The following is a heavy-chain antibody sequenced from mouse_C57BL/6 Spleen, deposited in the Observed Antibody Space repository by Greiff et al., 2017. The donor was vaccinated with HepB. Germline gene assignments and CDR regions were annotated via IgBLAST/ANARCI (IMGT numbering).Heavy chain of an antibody. CDR3: ARDDDEFAY. J-gene: IGHJ3*01. Sequence: EVKVEESGPGLVKPSQSLSLTCSVTGYSITSGYYWNWIRQFPGNKLEWMGYISYDGSNNYNPSLKNRISITRDTSKNQFFLKLNSVTTEDTATYYCARDDDEFAYWGQGTLVTVSA. D-gene: IGHD2-3*01. CDR1: GYSITSGYY. CDR2: ISYDGSN. V-gene: IGHV3-6*01.